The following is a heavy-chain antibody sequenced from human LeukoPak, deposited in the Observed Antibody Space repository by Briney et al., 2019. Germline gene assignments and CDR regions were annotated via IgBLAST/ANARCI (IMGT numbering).Heavy chain of an antibody. CDR3: ARELRYFDWLLDKYYFDY. V-gene: IGHV1-2*02. CDR2: INPNSGGT. D-gene: IGHD3-9*01. Sequence: ASVKVSCKATGYTFTGYYMHWVRPAPGQGLAWMGWINPNSGGTNYAQKFQGRVTMTRDTSISTAYMELSRLISDDTAVYYCARELRYFDWLLDKYYFDYWGQGTLVTVSS. CDR1: GYTFTGYY. J-gene: IGHJ4*02.